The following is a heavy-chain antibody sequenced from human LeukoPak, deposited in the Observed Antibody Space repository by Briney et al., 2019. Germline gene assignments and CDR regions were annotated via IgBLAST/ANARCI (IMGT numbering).Heavy chain of an antibody. CDR3: AKDPYRASSGLVDY. CDR1: GFTFSNYA. CDR2: ISSSGGTT. D-gene: IGHD5-12*01. J-gene: IGHJ4*02. V-gene: IGHV3-23*01. Sequence: HRGGSLRLSCATSGFTFSNYAVSWVRQAPGKGLEWVSSISSSGGTTYYADSVKGRLTISRDNSKNTLYLQMNSLRAEDTAVYYCAKDPYRASSGLVDYWGQGTLLTVSS.